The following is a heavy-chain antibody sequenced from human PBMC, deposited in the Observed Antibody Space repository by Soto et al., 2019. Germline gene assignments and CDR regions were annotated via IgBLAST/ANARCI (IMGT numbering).Heavy chain of an antibody. Sequence: QLQLQESGPGLVKPSETLSLTCTVSGGSIRSSTYNWGWIRQPPGKGLEWIGSIYNSGSIYYNPSLNSRVTISVDTAKNQFSLKLSSVTAADTAVYYCARHHETWIQLWLGWFDPWGQGTLVTVAS. V-gene: IGHV4-39*01. D-gene: IGHD5-18*01. J-gene: IGHJ5*02. CDR3: ARHHETWIQLWLGWFDP. CDR2: IYNSGSI. CDR1: GGSIRSSTYN.